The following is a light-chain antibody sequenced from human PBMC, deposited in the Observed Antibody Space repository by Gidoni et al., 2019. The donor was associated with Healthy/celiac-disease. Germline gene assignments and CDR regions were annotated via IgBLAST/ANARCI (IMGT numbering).Light chain of an antibody. V-gene: IGKV1-39*01. Sequence: DIQMTQSPSSLSASVGDRVTITCRASQSISSYLNWYQQKPGKAPKLLIYAASSLQSGVPSRFSGSGFGTDFTLTIISLQPEDFATYYCQQSYSTLPYTFXXXTKLEIK. CDR3: QQSYSTLPYT. J-gene: IGKJ2*01. CDR2: AAS. CDR1: QSISSY.